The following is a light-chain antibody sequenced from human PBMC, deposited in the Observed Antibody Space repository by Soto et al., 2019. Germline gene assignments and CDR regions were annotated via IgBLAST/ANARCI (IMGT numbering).Light chain of an antibody. Sequence: EIVMTQSPATLSVSPGERATLSCRASQSVSSNLDWYQQKPGQAPRLLIYGASTRATGIPATFSGSGSGTEFTLTISSLQSEDFAVYYCQHYNNWPPWTFGQGTKVEIK. J-gene: IGKJ1*01. V-gene: IGKV3-15*01. CDR2: GAS. CDR1: QSVSSN. CDR3: QHYNNWPPWT.